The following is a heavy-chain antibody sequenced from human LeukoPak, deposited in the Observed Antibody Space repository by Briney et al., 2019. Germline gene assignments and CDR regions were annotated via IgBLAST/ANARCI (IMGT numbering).Heavy chain of an antibody. J-gene: IGHJ4*02. CDR3: ARSTEYHTSTWYIY. D-gene: IGHD6-13*01. Sequence: SVKVSCKASGGTFNNLAISWVRQAPGQGLEWMGGIIPLFHTANYAQKFQGRVTITADESTSTAYMDLRSLKSEDTAIYYCARSTEYHTSTWYIYWGQGTLVTVSS. CDR1: GGTFNNLA. CDR2: IIPLFHTA. V-gene: IGHV1-69*13.